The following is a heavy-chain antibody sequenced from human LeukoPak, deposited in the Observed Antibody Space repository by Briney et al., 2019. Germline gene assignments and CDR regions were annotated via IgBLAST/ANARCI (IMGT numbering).Heavy chain of an antibody. J-gene: IGHJ4*02. CDR1: GFSFSNYG. CDR3: AKALRYFDWLLNSDGPNFDY. Sequence: GGSLRLSCAASGFSFSNYGMHWVRQAPGKGLEWVALILQDGINKYYADSVKGRFTISRDNSKNTLYLQMNSLRAEDTAVYYCAKALRYFDWLLNSDGPNFDYWGQGTLVTVSS. D-gene: IGHD3-9*01. V-gene: IGHV3-33*06. CDR2: ILQDGINK.